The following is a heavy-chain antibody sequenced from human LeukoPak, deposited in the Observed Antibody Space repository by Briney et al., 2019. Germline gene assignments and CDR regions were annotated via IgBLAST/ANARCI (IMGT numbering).Heavy chain of an antibody. D-gene: IGHD3-3*01. V-gene: IGHV4-34*01. Sequence: PSETLSLTCAVYGGSFSGYYWSWIRQPPGKGLEWIGEINHSGSTNYNPSLKSRVTISVDTSKSQFSLKLSSVTAADTAVYYCARLTIPMYYFDYWGQGTLVTVSS. CDR3: ARLTIPMYYFDY. CDR2: INHSGST. J-gene: IGHJ4*02. CDR1: GGSFSGYY.